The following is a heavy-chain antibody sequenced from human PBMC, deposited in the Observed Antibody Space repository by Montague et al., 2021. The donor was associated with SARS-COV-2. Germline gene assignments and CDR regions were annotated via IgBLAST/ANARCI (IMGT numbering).Heavy chain of an antibody. CDR1: GFSLRSDDEG. D-gene: IGHD3-10*01. Sequence: PALVKPTQTLTLTCTFSGFSLRSDDEGVAWIRQSPGQALEWLAVIYWNGDRRYSPPLQRRLTITKDTSENQVVLTMTNMGPVDTATYYCAHRGMIRGLIFDYWGQGTLVTVSS. V-gene: IGHV2-5*01. J-gene: IGHJ4*02. CDR3: AHRGMIRGLIFDY. CDR2: IYWNGDR.